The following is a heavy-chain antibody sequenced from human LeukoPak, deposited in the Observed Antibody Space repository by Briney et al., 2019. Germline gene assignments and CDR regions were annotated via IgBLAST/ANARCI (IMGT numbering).Heavy chain of an antibody. J-gene: IGHJ3*02. CDR3: ASVSGGDAFDI. CDR2: IYHSGST. Sequence: PSETLSLTCAVSGYSISSGYYWGWIRQPPGKGLEWIGSIYHSGSTYYNPSLKSRVTISVDTSKNQFSLKLSSVTAAHTAVYYCASVSGGDAFDIWGQGTMVTVPS. CDR1: GYSISSGYY. D-gene: IGHD2-15*01. V-gene: IGHV4-38-2*01.